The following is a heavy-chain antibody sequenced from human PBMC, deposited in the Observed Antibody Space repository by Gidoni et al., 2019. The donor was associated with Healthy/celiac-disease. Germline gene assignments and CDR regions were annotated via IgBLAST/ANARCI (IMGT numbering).Heavy chain of an antibody. CDR3: AATPSPGYYDSSGYYVTGGWFDP. V-gene: IGHV4-59*01. CDR1: GGSISSYY. Sequence: QVQLQESGPGLVKPSETLSLTCTVSGGSISSYYWSWIRQPPGKGLEWIGYIYYSGSTNYNPSLKSRVTISVDTSKNQFSLKLSSVTAADTAVYYCAATPSPGYYDSSGYYVTGGWFDPWGQGTLVTVSS. J-gene: IGHJ5*02. CDR2: IYYSGST. D-gene: IGHD3-22*01.